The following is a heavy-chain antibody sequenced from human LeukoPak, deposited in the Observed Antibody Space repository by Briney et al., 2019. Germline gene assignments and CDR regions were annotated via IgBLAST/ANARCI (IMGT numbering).Heavy chain of an antibody. CDR3: ARAPLVVVAATSFDY. CDR1: GGSISSSSYY. CDR2: IYYSGST. Sequence: SETLSLTCTVSGGSISSSSYYWGWIRQPPGKGLEWIGSIYYSGSTNYNPSLKSRVTISVDTSKNQFSLKLSSVTAADTAVYYCARAPLVVVAATSFDYWGQGTLVTVSS. V-gene: IGHV4-39*07. D-gene: IGHD2-15*01. J-gene: IGHJ4*02.